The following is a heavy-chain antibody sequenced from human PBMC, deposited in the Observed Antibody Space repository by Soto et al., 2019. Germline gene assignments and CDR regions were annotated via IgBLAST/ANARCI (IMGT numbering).Heavy chain of an antibody. CDR3: ARSTGYYGNYYYGMDV. CDR2: INPNSGGT. V-gene: IGHV1-2*04. Sequence: ASVKVSCKASGYTFTGYYMHLVRQAPGQGLEWMGWINPNSGGTNYAQKFQGWVTMTRDTSISTAYMELSSLRSEDTAVYYCARSTGYYGNYYYGMDVWGQGTTVTVSS. D-gene: IGHD3-9*01. J-gene: IGHJ6*02. CDR1: GYTFTGYY.